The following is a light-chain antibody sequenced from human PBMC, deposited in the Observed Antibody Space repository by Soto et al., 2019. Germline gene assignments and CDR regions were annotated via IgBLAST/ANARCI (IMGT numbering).Light chain of an antibody. Sequence: DIQLTQSPSVLSASVGDRVTITCRASQGISSFLAWYQQKPGRAPKLMIYAASTLQSGVPSRFSGSGSGTEFTLTISSLQPEDCATYYCQQLDNFPRTVGQGTKVEIK. CDR2: AAS. V-gene: IGKV1-9*01. CDR1: QGISSF. J-gene: IGKJ1*01. CDR3: QQLDNFPRT.